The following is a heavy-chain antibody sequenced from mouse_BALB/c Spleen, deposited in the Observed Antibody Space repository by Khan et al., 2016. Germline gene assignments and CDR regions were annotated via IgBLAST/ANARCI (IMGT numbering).Heavy chain of an antibody. V-gene: IGHV1-77*01. D-gene: IGHD2-12*01. CDR1: GYTFSDYY. J-gene: IGHJ4*01. Sequence: QVQLQQSGTELPRPGASVKLSCKASGYTFSDYYVNWVKQRTGQGLEWIGEIFPGSGSTYYNEKFKGKSTLTADTSSSTAYMQLSSLTSEDSAVYFCARCYDDYCAMDYWGQGTSVTVSS. CDR3: ARCYDDYCAMDY. CDR2: IFPGSGST.